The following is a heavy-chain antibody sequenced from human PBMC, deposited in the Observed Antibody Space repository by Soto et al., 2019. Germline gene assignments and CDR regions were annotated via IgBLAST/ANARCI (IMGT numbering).Heavy chain of an antibody. Sequence: SETLSLTCAVSGDSSSSRNWWSWVRQPPGRGLEWIGEIYHSGSTNYNPSLKSRITISVDKSKKQFSLKLTSMTAADTAVYYCARALTDAEGFGYYYGMDVWGQGTTVTVSS. CDR1: GDSSSSRNW. J-gene: IGHJ6*02. D-gene: IGHD3-10*01. CDR2: IYHSGST. V-gene: IGHV4-4*02. CDR3: ARALTDAEGFGYYYGMDV.